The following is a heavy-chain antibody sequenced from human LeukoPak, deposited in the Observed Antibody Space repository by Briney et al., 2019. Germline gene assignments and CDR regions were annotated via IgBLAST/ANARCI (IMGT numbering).Heavy chain of an antibody. D-gene: IGHD3-3*01. CDR1: GGSISSYF. Sequence: SETLSLTCTDSGGSISSYFWSWTRQPPGKGLEWIGYIYFSGSTNYNPSLKSRVTISIDTSKNQFSLRLSSVTAADTAVYYCVSGLLEVPGCHWGQGTLVTVSS. CDR3: VSGLLEVPGCH. CDR2: IYFSGST. J-gene: IGHJ4*02. V-gene: IGHV4-59*01.